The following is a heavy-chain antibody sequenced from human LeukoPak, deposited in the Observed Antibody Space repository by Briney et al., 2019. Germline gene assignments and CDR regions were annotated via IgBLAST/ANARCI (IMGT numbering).Heavy chain of an antibody. CDR1: GYSISSGYY. D-gene: IGHD6-6*01. Sequence: SETLSLTCTVSGYSISSGYYWSWIRQPPGKGLEWIGEINHSGSTNYNPSLKSRVTISVDTSKNQFSLKLSSVTAADTAVYYCARTGSSSCWFDPWGQGTLVTVSS. V-gene: IGHV4-38-2*02. J-gene: IGHJ5*02. CDR3: ARTGSSSCWFDP. CDR2: INHSGST.